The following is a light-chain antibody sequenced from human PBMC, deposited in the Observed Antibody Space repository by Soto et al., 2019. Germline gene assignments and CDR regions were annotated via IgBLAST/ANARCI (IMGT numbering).Light chain of an antibody. CDR1: QSISDT. CDR2: GAS. Sequence: EIVLTQSPGTLSLSPGGRATLSCRASQSISDTLAWYQQKPGQAPRVLIYGASTRAIGIPARFSGSGFGTEFTLTISSLQSEDFVVYYCQQYSNWPLLSFGGGTKVDIK. J-gene: IGKJ4*01. V-gene: IGKV3-15*01. CDR3: QQYSNWPLLS.